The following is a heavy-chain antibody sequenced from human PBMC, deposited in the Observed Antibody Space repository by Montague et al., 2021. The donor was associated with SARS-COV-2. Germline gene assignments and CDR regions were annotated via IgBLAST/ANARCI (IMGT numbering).Heavy chain of an antibody. D-gene: IGHD3-16*02. CDR3: ARGQSPRITFGGIISYGLDV. CDR2: INHSGST. Sequence: SETLSLTCAVYGGSFSGYYWTWIRQPPGKGLEWIGEINHSGSTXXXPSXXXRATISVDTSKNQFSLKLRSVTAADTAVYYCARGQSPRITFGGIISYGLDVWGQGTTVTVSS. V-gene: IGHV4-34*01. J-gene: IGHJ6*02. CDR1: GGSFSGYY.